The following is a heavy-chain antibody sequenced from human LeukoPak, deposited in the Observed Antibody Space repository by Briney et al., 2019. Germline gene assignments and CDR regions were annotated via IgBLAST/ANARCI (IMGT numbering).Heavy chain of an antibody. CDR3: ARDQGNYYDSSGYPGLCDY. Sequence: GGSLRLSCAASGFTFSHFGMHWVRQAPDKGLEWVAFMRYDGSNEYYADSVKGRFTISRDNSKNTLYLQMNSLRAEDTAVYYCARDQGNYYDSSGYPGLCDYWGQGTLVTVSS. CDR2: MRYDGSNE. J-gene: IGHJ4*02. V-gene: IGHV3-30*02. CDR1: GFTFSHFG. D-gene: IGHD3-22*01.